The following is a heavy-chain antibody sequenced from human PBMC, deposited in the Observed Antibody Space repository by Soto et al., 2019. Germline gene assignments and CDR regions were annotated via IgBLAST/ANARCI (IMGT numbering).Heavy chain of an antibody. V-gene: IGHV3-30-3*01. CDR2: ISYDGSNK. Sequence: QVQLVESGGGVVQPGRSLRLSCAASGFTFSSYAMHWVRQAPGKGLEWVAVISYDGSNKYYADSVKGRFTISRDNSQNTLYLQMNSLRAEDTAVYYCARDQAYYYGSGSYYPDYYYYGMDVWGQGTTVTVSS. D-gene: IGHD3-10*01. CDR1: GFTFSSYA. J-gene: IGHJ6*02. CDR3: ARDQAYYYGSGSYYPDYYYYGMDV.